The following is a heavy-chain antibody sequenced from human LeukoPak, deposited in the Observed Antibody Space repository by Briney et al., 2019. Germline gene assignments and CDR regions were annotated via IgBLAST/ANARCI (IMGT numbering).Heavy chain of an antibody. D-gene: IGHD5-12*01. V-gene: IGHV3-21*01. CDR1: GFTFSSYS. CDR2: ISSSSSCI. J-gene: IGHJ4*02. CDR3: ARDLGYSGYDHYYFDY. Sequence: PGGSLRLSCAASGFTFSSYSMNWVRQAPGKGLEWVSSISSSSSCIYYADSVKGRFTISRDNAKNSLYLQMNSLRAEDTAVYYCARDLGYSGYDHYYFDYWGQGTLVTVSS.